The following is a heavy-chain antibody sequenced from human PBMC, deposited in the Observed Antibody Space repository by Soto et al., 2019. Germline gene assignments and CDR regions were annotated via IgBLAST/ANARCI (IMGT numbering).Heavy chain of an antibody. CDR1: GFTFSSYA. J-gene: IGHJ5*02. V-gene: IGHV3-23*01. CDR2: ISGSGGST. D-gene: IGHD3-10*01. Sequence: EVQLLESGGGLVQPGGSLRLSCAASGFTFSSYAMSWVRQAPGKGLEWVSAISGSGGSTYYADSVKGRFTISRDNSKNTLYLQMNGLRAEDTAVYYCAPLPPISMVRGVFDPWGQGTLVIVSS. CDR3: APLPPISMVRGVFDP.